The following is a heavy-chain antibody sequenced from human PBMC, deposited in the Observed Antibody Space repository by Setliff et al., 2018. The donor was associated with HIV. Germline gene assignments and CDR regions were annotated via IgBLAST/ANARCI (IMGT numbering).Heavy chain of an antibody. CDR2: INHSGST. V-gene: IGHV4-34*01. Sequence: TSETLSLTCAVYSGPFSGYTWSWIPQPPGKGLEWIGEINHSGSTNYNPSLKSRVIISVDPSKNQFSLRQRSVTAADTAVYYCARSRFVSVTAKAFDMWGQGKMVTVSS. CDR1: SGPFSGYT. CDR3: ARSRFVSVTAKAFDM. J-gene: IGHJ3*02. D-gene: IGHD2-21*02.